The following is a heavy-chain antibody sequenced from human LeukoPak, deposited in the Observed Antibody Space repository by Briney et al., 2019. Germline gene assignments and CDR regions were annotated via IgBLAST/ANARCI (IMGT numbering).Heavy chain of an antibody. CDR2: IYYSGST. Sequence: PSETLSLTCTVSGGSISSYYWSWIRQPPGKGLEWIGYIYYSGSTNYNPSLKSRVTISVDTSKNQFSLKLSSVTAADTAVYYCARDSDVAGFDYWGQGTLVTVSS. CDR3: ARDSDVAGFDY. D-gene: IGHD5-24*01. J-gene: IGHJ4*02. CDR1: GGSISSYY. V-gene: IGHV4-59*01.